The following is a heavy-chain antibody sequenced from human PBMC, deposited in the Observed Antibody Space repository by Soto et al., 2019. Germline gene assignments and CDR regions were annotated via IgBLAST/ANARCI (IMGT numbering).Heavy chain of an antibody. V-gene: IGHV3-21*01. CDR3: ARVTAVAYYFDY. D-gene: IGHD6-19*01. CDR2: ISGSSGNI. Sequence: GGSLRLSCAASGFTFSSYAMSWVRQAPGKGLEWVSAISGSSGNIYYADSVKGRFTISRDNAKNTLYLQMNSLRAEDTAVYYCARVTAVAYYFDYWGQGTLVTVSS. J-gene: IGHJ4*02. CDR1: GFTFSSYA.